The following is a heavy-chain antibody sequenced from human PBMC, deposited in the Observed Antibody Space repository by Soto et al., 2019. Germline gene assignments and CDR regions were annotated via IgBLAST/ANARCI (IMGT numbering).Heavy chain of an antibody. V-gene: IGHV1-2*04. CDR3: ARGGFLKDLVVVVAPFDP. D-gene: IGHD2-15*01. CDR1: RYTFTGYY. J-gene: IGHJ5*02. Sequence: GASVKVSCKASRYTFTGYYMHWLRQAPGQGLEWMGWINPNSGGTNYAQKFQGWVTMTRDTSISTAYMELSRLRSDDTAVYYCARGGFLKDLVVVVAPFDPWAQGTLVTVSS. CDR2: INPNSGGT.